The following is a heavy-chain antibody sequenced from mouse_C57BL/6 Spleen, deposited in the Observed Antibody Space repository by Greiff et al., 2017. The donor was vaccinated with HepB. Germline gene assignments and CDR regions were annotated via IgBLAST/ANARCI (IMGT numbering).Heavy chain of an antibody. CDR1: GYAFSSYW. CDR2: IYPGDGDT. V-gene: IGHV1-80*01. CDR3: ARGITTVVAAYYFDY. Sequence: QVQLQQSGAELVKPGASVKISCKASGYAFSSYWMNWVKQRPGKGLEWIGPIYPGDGDTKYNGKFKGKATLTADKSSSTAYMQRSSLTSEDSAVYFFARGITTVVAAYYFDYWGQGTTLTVSS. D-gene: IGHD1-1*01. J-gene: IGHJ2*01.